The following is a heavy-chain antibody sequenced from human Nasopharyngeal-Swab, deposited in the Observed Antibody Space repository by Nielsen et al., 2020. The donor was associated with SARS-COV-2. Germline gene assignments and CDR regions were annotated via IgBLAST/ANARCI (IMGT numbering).Heavy chain of an antibody. J-gene: IGHJ5*02. D-gene: IGHD4-11*01. V-gene: IGHV4-59*11. CDR3: AKEGATVWFDP. CDR2: ISHNSGT. Sequence: SETLSLTCTVSGVSITSQYWSWIRQPPGKGLEWSGYISHNSGTSYNPSLKSRVTMFMDTSKTQFSLRLRSVTAAETAVYYCAKEGATVWFDPWGQGTLVTVSS. CDR1: GVSITSQY.